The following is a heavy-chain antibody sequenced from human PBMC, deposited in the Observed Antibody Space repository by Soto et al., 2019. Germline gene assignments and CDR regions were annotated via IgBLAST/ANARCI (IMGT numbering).Heavy chain of an antibody. D-gene: IGHD2-15*01. CDR2: MNPNSGNT. Sequence: QVQLVQSGAEVKKPGASVKVSCKASGYTFTSYDINWVRQATGQGLEWMGWMNPNSGNTGYAQKFQGRVTMTRNTSISTAYMELSSLRSEDTAVYYCARGYHCSGGSCYAAGRFDPWGQGTLVTVSS. J-gene: IGHJ5*02. CDR3: ARGYHCSGGSCYAAGRFDP. V-gene: IGHV1-8*01. CDR1: GYTFTSYD.